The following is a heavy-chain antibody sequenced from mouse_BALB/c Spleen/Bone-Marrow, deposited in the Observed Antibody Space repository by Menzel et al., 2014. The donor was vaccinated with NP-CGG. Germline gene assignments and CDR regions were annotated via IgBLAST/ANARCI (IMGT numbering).Heavy chain of an antibody. Sequence: VQLQQSGAELVKPGASVKLSCTASGFNIKDTYMHWVKQRPEQGLEWIGRIDPANGNTKYDPKFQGEATITADTSSNTADLQLSILTSEDTAVYYGASYYYGSSLFAYWGQGTLVTVSA. V-gene: IGHV14-3*02. D-gene: IGHD1-1*01. CDR3: ASYYYGSSLFAY. CDR2: IDPANGNT. CDR1: GFNIKDTY. J-gene: IGHJ3*01.